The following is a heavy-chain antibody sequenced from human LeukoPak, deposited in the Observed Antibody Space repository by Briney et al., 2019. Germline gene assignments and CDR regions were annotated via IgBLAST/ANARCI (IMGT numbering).Heavy chain of an antibody. J-gene: IGHJ4*02. CDR3: ARAVATSCYYHDY. D-gene: IGHD3-22*01. CDR2: INANSGGT. V-gene: IGHV1-2*06. Sequence: ASVKVSCRTSGYTFTGYYMHWVRQAPGQGLEWMGRINANSGGTNYAQKFQGRVTMTRDTSISTAYMELSRLGSDDTAVYYCARAVATSCYYHDYWGQGTLVTVSS. CDR1: GYTFTGYY.